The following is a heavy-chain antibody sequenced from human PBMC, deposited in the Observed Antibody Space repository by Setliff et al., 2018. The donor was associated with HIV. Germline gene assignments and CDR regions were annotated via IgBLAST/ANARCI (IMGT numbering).Heavy chain of an antibody. CDR3: ARGTTGYSTTWYRNGLTYYYYMDV. CDR2: INHSGST. V-gene: IGHV4-34*01. Sequence: SETLSLTCAVYGGSFSGYYWSWIRQPPGKGLEWIGEINHSGSTNYNPSLQSRVTISVDTSKNQFSLKLSSVTAADTAVFYCARGTTGYSTTWYRNGLTYYYYMDVWGKGTKVTVSS. CDR1: GGSFSGYY. D-gene: IGHD6-13*01. J-gene: IGHJ6*03.